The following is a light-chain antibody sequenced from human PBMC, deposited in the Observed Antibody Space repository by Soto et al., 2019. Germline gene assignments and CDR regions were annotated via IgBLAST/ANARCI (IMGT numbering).Light chain of an antibody. V-gene: IGLV1-51*02. J-gene: IGLJ1*01. CDR1: SSNIENNY. CDR3: ATWDSSLSGGV. CDR2: EDN. Sequence: QSVLTQPPSVSAAPGQKVTISCSGSSSNIENNYVSWYRQLPGTAPTLLIYEDNKRPSGIPDRFSGPKSGTSATLGITGLETGDEADYYCATWDSSLSGGVFGTGTKLTVL.